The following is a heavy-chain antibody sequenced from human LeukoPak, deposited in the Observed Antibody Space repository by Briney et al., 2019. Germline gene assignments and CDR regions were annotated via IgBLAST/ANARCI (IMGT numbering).Heavy chain of an antibody. CDR1: GGSISSSSYY. J-gene: IGHJ5*02. CDR3: AREVRRRWFDP. D-gene: IGHD1-1*01. V-gene: IGHV4-61*01. Sequence: SETLSLTCTVSGGSISSSSYYWSWIRQPPGKGLEWIGYIYYSGSTNYNPSHKSRVTISVDTSKNQFSLKLSSVTAADTAVYYCAREVRRRWFDPWGQGTLVTVSS. CDR2: IYYSGST.